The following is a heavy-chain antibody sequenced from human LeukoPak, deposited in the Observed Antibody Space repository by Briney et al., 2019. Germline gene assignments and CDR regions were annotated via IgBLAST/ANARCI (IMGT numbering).Heavy chain of an antibody. CDR3: ARVDDSSGYYLGSFDY. Sequence: SETLSLTCTVSGGSISSYYWSWIRQPPGKGLEWIGYIYYSGSTNYNPSLKSRVTISVDTSKNQFPLKLSSVTAADTAVYYCARVDDSSGYYLGSFDYWGQGTLVTVSS. J-gene: IGHJ4*02. D-gene: IGHD3-22*01. CDR1: GGSISSYY. CDR2: IYYSGST. V-gene: IGHV4-59*01.